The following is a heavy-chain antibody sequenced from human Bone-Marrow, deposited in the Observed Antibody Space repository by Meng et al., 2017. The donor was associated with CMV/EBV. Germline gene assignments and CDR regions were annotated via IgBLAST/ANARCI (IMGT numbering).Heavy chain of an antibody. CDR2: ISGSSSYI. V-gene: IGHV3-21*01. CDR3: ARDYPLTSGSLV. Sequence: GESLKISCAASGFTFSSYSMNWVRQAPGKGLEWVSSISGSSSYIYYADSVKGRFTISRDNAKNSLYLQMNSLRAEDTAVYYCARDYPLTSGSLVWGQGTLVTVSS. J-gene: IGHJ4*02. D-gene: IGHD1-26*01. CDR1: GFTFSSYS.